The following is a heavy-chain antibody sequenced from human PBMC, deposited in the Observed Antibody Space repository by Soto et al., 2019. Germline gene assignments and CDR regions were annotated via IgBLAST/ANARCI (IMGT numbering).Heavy chain of an antibody. Sequence: GGSLRLSCAASGFTVSSNYMSWVRQAPGKGLEWVSVIYSGGSTYYADSVKGRFTISRHNSKNTLYLQMNSLRAEDTAVYYCARGEQWPVPPYYMDVWGKGTTVTVSS. V-gene: IGHV3-53*04. CDR2: IYSGGST. J-gene: IGHJ6*03. D-gene: IGHD6-19*01. CDR1: GFTVSSNY. CDR3: ARGEQWPVPPYYMDV.